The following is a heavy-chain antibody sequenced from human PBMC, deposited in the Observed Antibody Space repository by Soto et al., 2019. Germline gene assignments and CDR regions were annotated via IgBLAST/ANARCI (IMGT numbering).Heavy chain of an antibody. J-gene: IGHJ6*02. CDR3: ARDGGEVIPAAIGGGYGMDV. V-gene: IGHV3-11*06. D-gene: IGHD2-2*01. Sequence: QVQLVESGGGLVKPGGSLRLSCAASGFTFSDYYMSWIRQAPGKGLEWISYISGFNIYTKYADFVKGRFTISRDNANNSLYLQMESLRVEDTAVYYCARDGGEVIPAAIGGGYGMDVWGQGTTVTVAS. CDR1: GFTFSDYY. CDR2: ISGFNIYT.